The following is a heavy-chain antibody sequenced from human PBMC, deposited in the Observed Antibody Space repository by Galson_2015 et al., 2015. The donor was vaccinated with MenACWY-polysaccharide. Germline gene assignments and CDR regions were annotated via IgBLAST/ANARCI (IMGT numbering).Heavy chain of an antibody. D-gene: IGHD2-2*01. V-gene: IGHV4-39*01. CDR2: IYYRGNT. J-gene: IGHJ3*01. Sequence: SETLSLTCTVSGGSINSRSYHWGWLRQPPGKGLEWIGIIYYRGNTYYNPSLESRVTISVNTSNNQFSLMLSSVTAADTALYYCARAPTPYCSSTSCFNKYAFDVWGQGTMVTVSS. CDR1: GGSINSRSYH. CDR3: ARAPTPYCSSTSCFNKYAFDV.